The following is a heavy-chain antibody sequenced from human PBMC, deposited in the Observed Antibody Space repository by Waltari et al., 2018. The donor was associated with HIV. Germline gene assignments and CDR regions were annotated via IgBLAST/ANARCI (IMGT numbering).Heavy chain of an antibody. J-gene: IGHJ4*02. Sequence: EVYLVQSGGGRVKPGDSLRLSCEGSGFDFSQYSMNWVRQTPTKGREWVASLRRATFEVDYGDSVRGRFTISRDNAKSSLFLQMDNLREDDTGTYYCVRDDPGYVPIDYWGQGTLVIVSS. CDR1: GFDFSQYS. D-gene: IGHD3-16*01. CDR2: LRRATFEV. CDR3: VRDDPGYVPIDY. V-gene: IGHV3-21*04.